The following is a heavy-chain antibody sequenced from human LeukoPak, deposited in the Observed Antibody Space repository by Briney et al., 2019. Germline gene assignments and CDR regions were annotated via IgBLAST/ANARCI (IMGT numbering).Heavy chain of an antibody. CDR3: ARPHPPGIAARPSGWFDP. D-gene: IGHD6-6*01. V-gene: IGHV4-39*01. CDR1: GGSISSSSYY. Sequence: SETLSLTCTVSGGSISSSSYYWGWIRQPPGKGLEWIGSIYYSGSTYYNPSLKSRVTISVDTSKNQFSLKLSSVTAADTAVYYCARPHPPGIAARPSGWFDPWGQGTLVTVSS. CDR2: IYYSGST. J-gene: IGHJ5*02.